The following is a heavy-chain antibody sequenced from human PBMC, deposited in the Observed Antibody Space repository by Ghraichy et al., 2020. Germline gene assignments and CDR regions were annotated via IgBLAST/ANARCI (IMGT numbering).Heavy chain of an antibody. CDR3: TREAFTFIENWFDP. CDR2: VYYNGST. D-gene: IGHD3-22*01. V-gene: IGHV4-4*02. Sequence: GSLNITCAVSGGSIRSYHWWSWVRQPPGKGLEWIGEVYYNGSTNCNPSLKSRVTMSVDMSKNQFSLRLTSVTAADTAVYYCTREAFTFIENWFDPWGPGTLVTVSS. CDR1: GGSIRSYHW. J-gene: IGHJ5*02.